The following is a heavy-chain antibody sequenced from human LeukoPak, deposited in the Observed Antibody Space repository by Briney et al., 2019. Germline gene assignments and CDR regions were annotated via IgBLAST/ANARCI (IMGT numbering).Heavy chain of an antibody. D-gene: IGHD5-18*01. CDR2: IRSKTYGGTT. J-gene: IGHJ4*02. V-gene: IGHV3-49*03. CDR1: GFSFGENA. CDR3: TRDSGYSYNTFDY. Sequence: GGSLRLSCTTSGFSFGENAMSWFRQAPGKGLEWVGFIRSKTYGGTTEYAASVKGRFTISRDDSKSIAYLQMNSLKTEDTAVYYCTRDSGYSYNTFDYWGQGNLVTVSS.